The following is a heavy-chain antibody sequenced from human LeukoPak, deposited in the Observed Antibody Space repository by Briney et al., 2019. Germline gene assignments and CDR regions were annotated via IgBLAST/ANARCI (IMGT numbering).Heavy chain of an antibody. CDR1: GDDIYNHY. Sequence: SEALSLTCSVSGDDIYNHYWSWVRQPPGKEPEWIAYIYYTGTTSGRTDYNPSLQSRVSISIDTSKSQFSLRLDSVTAADTAFYYCAEIPRIWGQGILVTVSS. D-gene: IGHD5-24*01. V-gene: IGHV4-59*11. J-gene: IGHJ4*02. CDR3: AEIPRI. CDR2: IYYTGTTSGRT.